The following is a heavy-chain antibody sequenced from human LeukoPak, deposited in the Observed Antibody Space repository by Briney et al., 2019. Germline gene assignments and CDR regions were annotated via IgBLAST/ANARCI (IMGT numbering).Heavy chain of an antibody. CDR3: ARHHTAGWRVLDV. CDR1: GGSISSSSYY. Sequence: PSETLSLTCTVSGGSISSSSYYWGWIRQPPGKGLEWIGSIYYSGSTYYNPSLKSRVTISEDTSKNQFSLKLSSVTAADTAVYYCARHHTAGWRVLDVWGQGTTVTVSS. D-gene: IGHD6-19*01. J-gene: IGHJ6*02. V-gene: IGHV4-39*01. CDR2: IYYSGST.